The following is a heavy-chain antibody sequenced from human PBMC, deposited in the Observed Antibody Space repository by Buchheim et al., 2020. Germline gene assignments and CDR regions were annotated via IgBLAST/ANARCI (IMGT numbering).Heavy chain of an antibody. J-gene: IGHJ4*02. CDR1: GGTFSGYA. CDR3: ARTRRYCSNTSCYRDFDY. V-gene: IGHV1-69*06. Sequence: QVQLVQSGAEVKKPGSSVKVSCKASGGTFSGYAISWVRQAPGQGLEWMGGIIPIFGPANYAQKFQGRVTITADKSTSTAYMELSSLRSEDTAVYYCARTRRYCSNTSCYRDFDYWGQGTL. CDR2: IIPIFGPA. D-gene: IGHD2-2*01.